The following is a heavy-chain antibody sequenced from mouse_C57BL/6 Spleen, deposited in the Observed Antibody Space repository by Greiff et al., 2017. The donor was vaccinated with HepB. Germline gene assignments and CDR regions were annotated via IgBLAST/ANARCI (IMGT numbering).Heavy chain of an antibody. J-gene: IGHJ3*01. CDR3: APLDSSGCGFAY. CDR2: IYPGDGDT. Sequence: VQLQQSGPELVKPGASVKISCKASGYAFSSSWMNWVKQRPGKGLEWIGRIYPGDGDTNYNGKFKGKATLTADKSSSTAYLQISSLTSEDAAVFFCAPLDSSGCGFAYWGQGTLVTVSA. V-gene: IGHV1-82*01. D-gene: IGHD3-2*02. CDR1: GYAFSSSW.